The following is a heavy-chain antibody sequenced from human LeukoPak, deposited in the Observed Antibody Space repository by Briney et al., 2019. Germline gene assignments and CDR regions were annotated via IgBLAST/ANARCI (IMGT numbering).Heavy chain of an antibody. CDR3: ARRIRGYSGYDSVPSDY. J-gene: IGHJ4*02. V-gene: IGHV5-51*01. D-gene: IGHD5-12*01. CDR2: IYPGDSDT. Sequence: GESLKISCKGSGYSLTSYWIGWVRQMPGKGLEWMGIIYPGDSDTRYSPSFQGQVTISADKSISTAYLQWSSLKASDTAMYYCARRIRGYSGYDSVPSDYWGQGTLVNVSS. CDR1: GYSLTSYW.